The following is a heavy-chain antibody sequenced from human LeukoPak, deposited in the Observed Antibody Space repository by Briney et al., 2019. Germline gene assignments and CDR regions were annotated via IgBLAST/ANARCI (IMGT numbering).Heavy chain of an antibody. CDR2: IYYSGST. CDR1: GGSISSYY. CDR3: ARQKSVAYSGSHGTFDY. Sequence: SQTLSLTCTVSGGSISSYYWSWIRQPPGKGLEWIGYIYYSGSTNYNPSLKSRVTISVDTSKNQFSLKLSSVTAADTAVYYCARQKSVAYSGSHGTFDYWGQGTLVTVSS. J-gene: IGHJ4*02. D-gene: IGHD1-26*01. V-gene: IGHV4-59*08.